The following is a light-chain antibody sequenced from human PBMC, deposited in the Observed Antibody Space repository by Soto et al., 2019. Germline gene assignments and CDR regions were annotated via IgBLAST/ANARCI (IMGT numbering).Light chain of an antibody. Sequence: DIQMTQSPSSLSASVGDRVTMACRASQSIDSYLNWYQQKPGKAPKLLIYAASTLQSGVPSRFSGSGSGTDFTLTISALQPEDFTTYYCQQSYSTPRTFGQGTKV. CDR2: AAS. CDR1: QSIDSY. V-gene: IGKV1-39*01. J-gene: IGKJ1*01. CDR3: QQSYSTPRT.